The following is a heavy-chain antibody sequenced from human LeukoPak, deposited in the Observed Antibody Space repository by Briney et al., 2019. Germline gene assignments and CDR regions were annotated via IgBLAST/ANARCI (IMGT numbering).Heavy chain of an antibody. D-gene: IGHD2-2*01. J-gene: IGHJ6*02. Sequence: SETLSLTCTGSGGSISSYYWSWLRQPAGKGLEWIGSIYTSGSTNYNPSLKSRVTMSVDTSKNQFSLKLSSVTATDTAVYYCARGRYCSSTSCYAGGHYYYYGMDVWGQGTTVTVSS. V-gene: IGHV4-4*07. CDR2: IYTSGST. CDR3: ARGRYCSSTSCYAGGHYYYYGMDV. CDR1: GGSISSYY.